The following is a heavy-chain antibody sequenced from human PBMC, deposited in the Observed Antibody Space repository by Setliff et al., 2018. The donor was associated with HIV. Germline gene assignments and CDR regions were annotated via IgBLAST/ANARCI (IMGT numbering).Heavy chain of an antibody. D-gene: IGHD6-6*01. V-gene: IGHV4-31*03. CDR2: IFHSGDT. CDR1: GVSVGSGDYY. CDR3: ATRPRIAARPFDY. Sequence: SDTLSLTCSVSGVSVGSGDYYWHWIRQHPEKALEWIGYIFHSGDTYYNTSLKSRISMSVDTSKNQFSLELTSLTAADTAVYYCATRPRIAARPFDYWGQGMLVTVSS. J-gene: IGHJ4*02.